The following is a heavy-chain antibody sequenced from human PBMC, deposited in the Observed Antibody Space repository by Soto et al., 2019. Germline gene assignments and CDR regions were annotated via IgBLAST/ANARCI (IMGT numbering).Heavy chain of an antibody. CDR1: GGTFSSYA. V-gene: IGHV1-69*02. CDR3: ASGPYTSSSGGYYYYYMDV. CDR2: IVPMFGIP. Sequence: QVQLVQSGAEVKKPGSSVKVSCKASGGTFSSYAINWVRQAPGQGLEWMGRIVPMFGIPNFAPKFQGRVTMTADRSTTTGYMELSRLRSEDTAVYYCASGPYTSSSGGYYYYYMDVWGKGTTVTVSS. D-gene: IGHD6-6*01. J-gene: IGHJ6*03.